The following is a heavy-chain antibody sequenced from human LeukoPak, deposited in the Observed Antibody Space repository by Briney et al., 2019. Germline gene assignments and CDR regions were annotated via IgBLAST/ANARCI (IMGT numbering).Heavy chain of an antibody. CDR1: GLSFSGYY. CDR2: INHSGST. CDR3: ARGPPYCSSTSCYGFDAFDI. Sequence: SETLSLTCAVYGLSFSGYYWSWIRQPPGKGLEWVGEINHSGSTNYNPSLKSRVTISVDTSKNQFSLKLSSVTAADTAVYCCARGPPYCSSTSCYGFDAFDIWGQGTMVTVSS. D-gene: IGHD2-2*01. V-gene: IGHV4-34*01. J-gene: IGHJ3*02.